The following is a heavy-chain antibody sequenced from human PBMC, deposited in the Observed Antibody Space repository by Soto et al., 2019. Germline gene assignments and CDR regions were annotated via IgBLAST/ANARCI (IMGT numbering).Heavy chain of an antibody. D-gene: IGHD2-21*02. CDR1: GGSLGGYY. J-gene: IGHJ6*02. Sequence: WESLSLSCAVSGGSLGGYYLSWIRQPPGKGLEWIGYVFYTGRAHYNASLKSRVSISLDTSNYQFSLKLSSVTAADTAVYYCARDGDGRMTKNPYYYYGKDAWGQGTTVTVSS. V-gene: IGHV4-59*01. CDR2: VFYTGRA. CDR3: ARDGDGRMTKNPYYYYGKDA.